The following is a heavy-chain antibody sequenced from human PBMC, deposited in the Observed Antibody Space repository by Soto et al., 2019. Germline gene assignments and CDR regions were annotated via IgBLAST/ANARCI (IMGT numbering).Heavy chain of an antibody. Sequence: SQTLSLTCAISGDSVSSNSAAWNWIRQSPSRGLEWLGRTYYRSKWYNDYAVSVKSRITINPDTSKNQFSLQLNSVTPEDTAVYYCARDTRLLSGWYYYGMDVWGQGTTVTVSS. J-gene: IGHJ6*02. CDR1: GDSVSSNSAA. CDR3: ARDTRLLSGWYYYGMDV. V-gene: IGHV6-1*01. D-gene: IGHD6-19*01. CDR2: TYYRSKWYN.